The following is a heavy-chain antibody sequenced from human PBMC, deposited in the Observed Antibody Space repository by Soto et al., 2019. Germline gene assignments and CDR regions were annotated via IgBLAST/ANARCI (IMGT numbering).Heavy chain of an antibody. D-gene: IGHD2-2*01. Sequence: SVKVSCKASGGTFSSYAISWVRQAPGQGLEWMGGIIPIFGTANYAQKFQGRVTITADKSTSTAYMELSSLRSEDTAVYYCASPTRGYLTVSYYYGMDVWGQGTTVTVSS. V-gene: IGHV1-69*06. J-gene: IGHJ6*02. CDR2: IIPIFGTA. CDR3: ASPTRGYLTVSYYYGMDV. CDR1: GGTFSSYA.